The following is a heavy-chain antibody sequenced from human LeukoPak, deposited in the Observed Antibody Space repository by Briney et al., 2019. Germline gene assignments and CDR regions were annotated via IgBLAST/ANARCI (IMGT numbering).Heavy chain of an antibody. Sequence: VASVRVSCTASGYTFTSYGISWVRQAPGQGLEWMGWISAYNGNTNYAQKLQGRVTMTTDTSTSTAYMELRSLRSDDTAVYYCARDRPWIQPFDYWGQGTLVTVSS. J-gene: IGHJ4*02. CDR2: ISAYNGNT. V-gene: IGHV1-18*01. CDR1: GYTFTSYG. CDR3: ARDRPWIQPFDY. D-gene: IGHD5-18*01.